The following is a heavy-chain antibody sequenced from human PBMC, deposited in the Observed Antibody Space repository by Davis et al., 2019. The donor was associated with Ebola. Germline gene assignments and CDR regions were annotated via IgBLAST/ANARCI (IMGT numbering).Heavy chain of an antibody. D-gene: IGHD5-18*01. J-gene: IGHJ4*02. Sequence: MPSETLSLTCTVSGGSISSSSYYWGWIRQPPGKGLEWIGSIYYSGSTYYNPSLKSRVTISVDTSKNQFSLKLGSVTAADTAVYYCARVSPRGRYSYHYWGQGTLVTVSS. V-gene: IGHV4-39*01. CDR2: IYYSGST. CDR1: GGSISSSSYY. CDR3: ARVSPRGRYSYHY.